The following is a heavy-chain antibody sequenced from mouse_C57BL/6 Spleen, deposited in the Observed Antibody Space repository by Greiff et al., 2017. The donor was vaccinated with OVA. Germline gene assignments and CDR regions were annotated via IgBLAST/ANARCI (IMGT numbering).Heavy chain of an antibody. J-gene: IGHJ2*01. Sequence: EVQLVESGGGLVKPGGSLKLSCAASGFTFSSYTMSWVRQTPEKRLEWVATISGGGGNTYYPDSVKGRFTISRDNAKNTLYLQMSSLRSEDTALYYCARQLLRFYFYYWGQGTTLTVSS. CDR3: ARQLLRFYFYY. V-gene: IGHV5-9*01. CDR2: ISGGGGNT. D-gene: IGHD1-1*01. CDR1: GFTFSSYT.